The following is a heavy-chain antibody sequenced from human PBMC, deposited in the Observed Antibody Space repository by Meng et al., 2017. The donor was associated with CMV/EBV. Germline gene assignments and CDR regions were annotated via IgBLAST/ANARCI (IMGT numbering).Heavy chain of an antibody. Sequence: QLQLVQSGAEVNEPGASVKVSCKAFGSTFPSYYMHWVRQAPGQGLEWMGIINPSGGSTSYAQKFQGRVTMTRDTSTSTVYMELSSLRSEDTAVYYCARDKIQLWPTVGYFDYWGQGTLVTVSS. D-gene: IGHD5-18*01. CDR1: GSTFPSYY. V-gene: IGHV1-46*01. CDR2: INPSGGST. J-gene: IGHJ4*02. CDR3: ARDKIQLWPTVGYFDY.